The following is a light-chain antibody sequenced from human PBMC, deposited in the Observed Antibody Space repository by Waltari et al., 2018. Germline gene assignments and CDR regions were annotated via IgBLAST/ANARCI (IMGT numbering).Light chain of an antibody. CDR3: QQRYNWPPLT. CDR2: DAS. J-gene: IGKJ4*01. Sequence: EIVLTQSPATLSLSPGERAALSCRASRSVSNFLAWYQQKPGQPPRLLIYDASNRATGSPARFSGSGSGTDFTLTISSLEPEDFAIYYCQQRYNWPPLTFGGGTRVEI. CDR1: RSVSNF. V-gene: IGKV3-11*01.